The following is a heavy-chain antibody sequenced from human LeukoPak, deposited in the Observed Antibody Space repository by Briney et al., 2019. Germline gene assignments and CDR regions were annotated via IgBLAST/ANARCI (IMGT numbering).Heavy chain of an antibody. D-gene: IGHD3-3*01. Sequence: ASVKVSCKASGYTFTGYYMHWVRQAPGQGREGMGWINPNSGGTNCAQKFQGRVTMSRDTSISTDYMELSRLRSDDTAVYYCARDYEFLEWCRNLNWFDPWGEGTLVTVSP. J-gene: IGHJ5*02. CDR1: GYTFTGYY. CDR3: ARDYEFLEWCRNLNWFDP. V-gene: IGHV1-2*02. CDR2: INPNSGGT.